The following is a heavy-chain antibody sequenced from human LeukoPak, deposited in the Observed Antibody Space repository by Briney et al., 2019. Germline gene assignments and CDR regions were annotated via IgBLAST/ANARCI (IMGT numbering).Heavy chain of an antibody. V-gene: IGHV3-30-3*01. Sequence: GGSLRLSCAASGFTFSSYAMHWVRQAPGKGLEWVAVISYDGSNKYYADSVKGRFTISRDNSKNTLYLQMNSLRAEDTAVYYCARRYCDILTGSDDAFDIWGQGTMVTVSS. CDR1: GFTFSSYA. CDR3: ARRYCDILTGSDDAFDI. D-gene: IGHD3-9*01. CDR2: ISYDGSNK. J-gene: IGHJ3*02.